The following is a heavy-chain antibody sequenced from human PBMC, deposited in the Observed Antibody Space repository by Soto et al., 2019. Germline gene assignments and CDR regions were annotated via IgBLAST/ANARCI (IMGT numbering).Heavy chain of an antibody. V-gene: IGHV1-58*01. CDR1: GFTFTSSA. Sequence: ASVKVSCKASGFTFTSSAVQWVRQARGQRLEWIGWIVVGSGNTNYAQKFQERVTITRDMSTSTAYMELSSLRSEDTAVYYCAASREEMVYGSYYYYGMDVWGQGTTVTVSS. J-gene: IGHJ6*02. CDR3: AASREEMVYGSYYYYGMDV. CDR2: IVVGSGNT. D-gene: IGHD2-8*01.